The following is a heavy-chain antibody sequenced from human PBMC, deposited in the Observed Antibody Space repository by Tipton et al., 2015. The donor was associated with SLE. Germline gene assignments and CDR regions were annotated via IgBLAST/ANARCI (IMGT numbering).Heavy chain of an antibody. CDR3: ARGPGIERNYYYYYYMDV. CDR1: GGSFSGYY. Sequence: TLSLTCAVYGGSFSGYYWSWIRQTPGKGLEWIGEINHSGSTNYNPSLKSRVTISVDTSKSQFSLKLGSVTAADTAMYYCARGPGIERNYYYYYYMDVWGKGTTVTVSS. J-gene: IGHJ6*03. V-gene: IGHV4-34*01. CDR2: INHSGST. D-gene: IGHD3-10*01.